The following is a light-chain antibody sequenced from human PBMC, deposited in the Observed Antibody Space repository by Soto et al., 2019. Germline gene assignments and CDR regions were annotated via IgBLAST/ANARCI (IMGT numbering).Light chain of an antibody. CDR3: QQYGYSLT. V-gene: IGKV3D-15*01. CDR1: HSVSSN. CDR2: GAS. J-gene: IGKJ4*01. Sequence: EIVMTQSPATLSVSPGERATLSCRASHSVSSNLAWYQQKPGQAPRLLIYGASSRATGIPDRFSGSGSGTDFTLTISSLQAEDVAVYYCQQYGYSLTFGGGTKVDIK.